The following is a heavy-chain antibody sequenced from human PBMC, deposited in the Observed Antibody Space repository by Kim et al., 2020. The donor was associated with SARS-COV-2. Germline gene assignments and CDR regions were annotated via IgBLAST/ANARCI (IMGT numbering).Heavy chain of an antibody. Sequence: SETLSLTCAVYGGSFSGYYWSWIRQPPGKGLEWIGEINHSGSTNYNPSLKSRVTISVDTSKNQFSLKLSSVTAADTAVYYCARGKTVATPYFDYWGQGTL. CDR3: ARGKTVATPYFDY. CDR1: GGSFSGYY. J-gene: IGHJ4*02. V-gene: IGHV4-34*01. D-gene: IGHD5-12*01. CDR2: INHSGST.